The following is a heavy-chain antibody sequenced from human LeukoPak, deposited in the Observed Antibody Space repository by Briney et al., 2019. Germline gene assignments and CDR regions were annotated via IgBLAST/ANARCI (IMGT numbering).Heavy chain of an antibody. D-gene: IGHD4-23*01. J-gene: IGHJ4*02. CDR2: IYTDGST. Sequence: GGSLRLPCAASGFSVGNNYVTWVRQPPGKGLEWVSVIYTDGSTYYADSVKGRFIISRDSSKNTLYLQMNSLRADDTAVYYCTDAVAGWGQGTLVTVSS. CDR3: TDAVAG. CDR1: GFSVGNNY. V-gene: IGHV3-53*05.